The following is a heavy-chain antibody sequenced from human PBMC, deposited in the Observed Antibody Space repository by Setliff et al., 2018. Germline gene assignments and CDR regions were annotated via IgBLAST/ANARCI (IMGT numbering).Heavy chain of an antibody. CDR2: ISAYNGNT. J-gene: IGHJ1*01. Sequence: ASVKVFCKASGYSFTIYGNSWVRQAPGQGLEWMGWISAYNGNTNYAQKLQGRVTMTTDTSTRTAYMELRSLRPDDTAVYYCARAYCGGDCYNRQHEYFQHWGQGTLVTVSS. CDR3: ARAYCGGDCYNRQHEYFQH. D-gene: IGHD2-21*02. V-gene: IGHV1-18*01. CDR1: GYSFTIYG.